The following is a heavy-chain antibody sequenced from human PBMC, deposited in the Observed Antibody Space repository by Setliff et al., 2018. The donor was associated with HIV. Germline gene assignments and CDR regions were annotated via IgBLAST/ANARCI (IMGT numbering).Heavy chain of an antibody. J-gene: IGHJ6*03. CDR3: ARVGRTVTKLRENYFDGSGQSDYYYYMDV. D-gene: IGHD3-22*01. V-gene: IGHV4-61*09. CDR1: GGPIRSGDYY. Sequence: SETLSLTCGVSGGPIRSGDYYWTWIRQPAGKGLEWIGHTYISGNSNYNPSLKSRVAISIDTSKNQFSLNLSSVSAADTAVYYCARVGRTVTKLRENYFDGSGQSDYYYYMDVWAKGTTVTVSS. CDR2: TYISGNS.